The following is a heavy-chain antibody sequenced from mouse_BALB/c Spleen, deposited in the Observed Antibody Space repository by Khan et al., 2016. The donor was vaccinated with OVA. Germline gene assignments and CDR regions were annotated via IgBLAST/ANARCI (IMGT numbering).Heavy chain of an antibody. Sequence: QVQLQQSGAELAKPGASVKMSCKASGYTFINYCILWVKQRPGQGLEWIGYINPSTGYTEYHQNFKDKATLTADKSSSTASMQLSSLTSADSAVFYGARRGLRGDVDYWGQGTTLTVSS. CDR3: ARRGLRGDVDY. V-gene: IGHV1-7*01. D-gene: IGHD1-1*01. CDR2: INPSTGYT. CDR1: GYTFINYC. J-gene: IGHJ2*01.